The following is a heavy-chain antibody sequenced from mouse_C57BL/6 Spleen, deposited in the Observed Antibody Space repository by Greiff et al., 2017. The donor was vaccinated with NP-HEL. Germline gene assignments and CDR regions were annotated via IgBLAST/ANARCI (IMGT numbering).Heavy chain of an antibody. CDR3: ARGGEGDYAMDY. Sequence: QVQLQQSGAELVRPGASVKLSCKASGYTFTDYYINWVQQRPGQGLEWIARIYPGSGNTYYNEKFKGKATLTAEKSSSTAYMQLSSLTSEDSAVYFCARGGEGDYAMDYWGQGTSVTVSS. CDR1: GYTFTDYY. CDR2: IYPGSGNT. J-gene: IGHJ4*01. V-gene: IGHV1-76*01.